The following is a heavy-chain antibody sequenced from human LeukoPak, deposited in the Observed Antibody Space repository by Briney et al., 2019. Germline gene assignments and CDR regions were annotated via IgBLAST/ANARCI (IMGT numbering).Heavy chain of an antibody. CDR1: GGSISSYY. J-gene: IGHJ5*02. V-gene: IGHV4-30-4*01. D-gene: IGHD3-3*01. Sequence: PSETLSLTCTVSGGSISSYYWSWIRQPPGKGLEWIGYIYYSGSTYYNPSLKSRVTISVDTSKNQFSLKLSSVTAADTAVYYCARIRRITIFGVVPGFDPWGQGTLVTVSS. CDR3: ARIRRITIFGVVPGFDP. CDR2: IYYSGST.